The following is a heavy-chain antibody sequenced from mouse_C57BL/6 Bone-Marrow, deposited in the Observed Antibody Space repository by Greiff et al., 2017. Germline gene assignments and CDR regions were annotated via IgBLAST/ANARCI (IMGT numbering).Heavy chain of an antibody. CDR1: GYTFTSYW. J-gene: IGHJ4*01. D-gene: IGHD1-1*01. CDR3: ARPGSIPYAMDY. Sequence: QVQLQQPGAELVKPGASVKLSCKASGYTFTSYWMQWVKQRPGQGLEWIGEIDPSDSYTNYNQKFKGKATLTVYTSSSTAYMQLSSLTSEDSAVYYCARPGSIPYAMDYWGQGTSVSVAS. V-gene: IGHV1-50*01. CDR2: IDPSDSYT.